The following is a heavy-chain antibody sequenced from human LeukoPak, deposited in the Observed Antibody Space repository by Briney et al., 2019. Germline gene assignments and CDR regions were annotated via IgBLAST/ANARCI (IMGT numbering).Heavy chain of an antibody. V-gene: IGHV3-23*01. Sequence: GGSLRLSCAASGISFNNYGMSWVRQAPGKGLEWVSSISNGGHHTYYADSVRGRFTISRDNSKNTLYLQMDSLGAADTAVYYCAKVISSYSGYDSYWGQGTLVTVSS. D-gene: IGHD5-12*01. CDR1: GISFNNYG. CDR3: AKVISSYSGYDSY. J-gene: IGHJ4*02. CDR2: ISNGGHHT.